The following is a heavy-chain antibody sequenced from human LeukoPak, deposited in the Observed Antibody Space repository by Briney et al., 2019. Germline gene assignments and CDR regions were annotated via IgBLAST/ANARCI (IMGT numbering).Heavy chain of an antibody. CDR1: GFTFDDYA. CDR2: LSWNSVSF. CDR3: TKGYDSSGYYYFNL. J-gene: IGHJ4*02. V-gene: IGHV3-9*01. D-gene: IGHD3-22*01. Sequence: GGSLRLSCAASGFTFDDYAMHWVRHAPGKGLEGVANLSWNSVSFGYAEPVKGRLTSSRDKGKSSLELQVNSVGVEDTALCYCTKGYDSSGYYYFNLWGQGTQVTVSS.